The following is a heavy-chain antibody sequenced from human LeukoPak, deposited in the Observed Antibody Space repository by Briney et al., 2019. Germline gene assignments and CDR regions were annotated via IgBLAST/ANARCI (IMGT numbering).Heavy chain of an antibody. CDR1: GGSISSGSYY. J-gene: IGHJ4*02. D-gene: IGHD3-10*01. CDR3: ARGPRGGYYFDY. V-gene: IGHV4-61*02. CDR2: IYTSGST. Sequence: SQTLSLTCTVSGGSISSGSYYWSWIRQPAGKGLEWIGRIYTSGSTNYNPSLKSRVTISVDTSKNQFSLKLSSVTAADTAVYYCARGPRGGYYFDYWGQGTLVTVSS.